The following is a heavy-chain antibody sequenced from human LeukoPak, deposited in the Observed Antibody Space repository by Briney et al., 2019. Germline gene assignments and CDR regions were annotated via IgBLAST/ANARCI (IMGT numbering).Heavy chain of an antibody. J-gene: IGHJ3*02. CDR3: ARSSHTALAYDAFDI. Sequence: SETLSLTCTVSGGSISSGSYYWSWIRQPAGKGLEWIGRLYISGSTDYNPSLKSRVTISVDTSKNQFSMRLSSVTAADTAVYYCARSSHTALAYDAFDIWGQGTVVTVSS. CDR1: GGSISSGSYY. D-gene: IGHD5-18*01. V-gene: IGHV4-61*02. CDR2: LYISGST.